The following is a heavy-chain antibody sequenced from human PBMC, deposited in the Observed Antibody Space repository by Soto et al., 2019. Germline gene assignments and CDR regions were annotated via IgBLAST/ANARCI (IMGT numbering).Heavy chain of an antibody. CDR2: ISAYNGNT. CDR1: GYTFTSYG. V-gene: IGHV1-18*04. D-gene: IGHD6-13*01. CDR3: AREWRQQLVLYYYYYYGMDV. Sequence: QVQLVQSGAEVKKPGASVKVSCKASGYTFTSYGISWVRQAPGQGLEWMGWISAYNGNTNYAQKLQGRVTMTTDTCTSTAYMELRSLRSDDTAVYYCAREWRQQLVLYYYYYYGMDVWGQGTTVTVSS. J-gene: IGHJ6*02.